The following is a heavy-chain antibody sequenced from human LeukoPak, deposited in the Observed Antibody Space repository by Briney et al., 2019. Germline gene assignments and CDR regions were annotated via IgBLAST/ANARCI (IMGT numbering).Heavy chain of an antibody. D-gene: IGHD3-9*01. J-gene: IGHJ4*02. CDR2: IYYSGST. CDR1: GVSITSNY. V-gene: IGHV4-59*06. CDR3: ARATVLRYFDWLSLPCYYFDY. Sequence: SETLSLTCSVSGVSITSNYWTWIRQPPGKGLEWIGYIYYSGSTYYNPSLKSRVTISVDTSKNQFSLKLSSVTAADTAVYYCARATVLRYFDWLSLPCYYFDYWGQGTLVTVSS.